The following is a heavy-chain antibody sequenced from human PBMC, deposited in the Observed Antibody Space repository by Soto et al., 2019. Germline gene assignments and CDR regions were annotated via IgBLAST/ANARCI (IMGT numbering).Heavy chain of an antibody. CDR3: ARGTTNAAFDI. D-gene: IGHD4-17*01. J-gene: IGHJ3*02. CDR1: GGSISNHY. CDR2: IYYSGST. Sequence: SETLSLTCTVSGGSISNHYWSWIRQPPGKGLEWIGYIYYSGSTNYNPSLKSRVTISVDTSKNQFSLKLSSVTAADTAVYYCARGTTNAAFDIWGQGTMVTVSS. V-gene: IGHV4-59*11.